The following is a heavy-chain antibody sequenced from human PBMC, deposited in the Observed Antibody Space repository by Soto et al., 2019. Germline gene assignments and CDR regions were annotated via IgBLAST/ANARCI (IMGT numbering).Heavy chain of an antibody. CDR2: MNPNSGNT. CDR1: GYTFTSYD. Sequence: ASVKVSCKASGYTFTSYDINWVRQATGQGLEWMGWMNPNSGNTGYAQKFQGRVTMTRNTSISTAYMELSSLRSEDTAVYYCARLYYDFWSGYSYYYYYMDVWGKGTTVTVSS. CDR3: ARLYYDFWSGYSYYYYYMDV. D-gene: IGHD3-3*01. V-gene: IGHV1-8*01. J-gene: IGHJ6*03.